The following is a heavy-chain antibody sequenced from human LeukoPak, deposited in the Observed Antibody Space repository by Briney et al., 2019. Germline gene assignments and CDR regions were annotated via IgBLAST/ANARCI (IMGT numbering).Heavy chain of an antibody. D-gene: IGHD3-22*01. CDR2: ISSSSIYI. V-gene: IGHV3-21*04. CDR3: AKDLYYDSSGYDY. CDR1: GFIFSIYS. Sequence: GGSLRLSCAASGFIFSIYSMNWVRQAPGKGLEWVSSISSSSIYIYYADSVKGRFTISRDNAKNSLYLQMNSLRAEDTALYYCAKDLYYDSSGYDYWGQGTLVTVSS. J-gene: IGHJ4*02.